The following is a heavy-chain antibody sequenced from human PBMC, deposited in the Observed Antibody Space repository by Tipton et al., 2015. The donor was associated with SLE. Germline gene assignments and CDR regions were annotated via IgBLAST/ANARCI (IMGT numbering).Heavy chain of an antibody. D-gene: IGHD3-3*01. CDR2: IYSGGSST. J-gene: IGHJ4*02. Sequence: SLRLSCAASGFTFSSYAMSWVRQAPGKGLEWVSVIYSGGSSTYYADSVKGRFTISRDNSKNTLYLQMNSLRAEDTAVYYCAKGDTIFGVVIIPSPLDYWGQGTLVTVSS. V-gene: IGHV3-23*03. CDR3: AKGDTIFGVVIIPSPLDY. CDR1: GFTFSSYA.